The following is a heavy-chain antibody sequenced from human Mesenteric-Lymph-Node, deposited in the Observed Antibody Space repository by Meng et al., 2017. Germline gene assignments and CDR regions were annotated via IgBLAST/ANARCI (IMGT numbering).Heavy chain of an antibody. CDR1: GFTFSNYA. CDR2: ISYDGTNK. CDR3: ARDQMITVTISYYYGIDV. Sequence: GESLKISCAASGFTFSNYAIHWVRQTPGKGLEWVAIISYDGTNKYSADSVKDRFSISRDNSKNTVYLQMSSLRAEDTAVYYCARDQMITVTISYYYGIDVWGQGTMVTVSS. J-gene: IGHJ6*02. V-gene: IGHV3-30*04. D-gene: IGHD4-17*01.